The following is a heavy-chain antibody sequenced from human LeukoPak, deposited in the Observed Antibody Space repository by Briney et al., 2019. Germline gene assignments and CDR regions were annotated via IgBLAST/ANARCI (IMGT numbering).Heavy chain of an antibody. J-gene: IGHJ4*02. CDR2: IYSGGST. V-gene: IGHV3-53*01. CDR3: VRRQGPGLLDY. CDR1: GFTVSSNY. Sequence: PGGSLRLSCAASGFTVSSNYMSWVRQAPGKGLEWVSVIYSGGSTYYADSVKGRFTISRDNSKNTLYLQMNSLRAEDTAVYYCVRRQGPGLLDYWGQGTPVTVSS.